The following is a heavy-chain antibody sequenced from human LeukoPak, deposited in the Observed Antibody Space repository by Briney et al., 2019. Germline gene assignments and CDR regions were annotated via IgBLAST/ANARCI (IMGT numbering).Heavy chain of an antibody. Sequence: PSETLSLTCTVSGGSISSSSYYWGWIRQPPGKGLEWIGSIYYSGSTYYNPSLKSRVTISVDTSKNQFSLKLSSVTAADTAVYYCARHRVRSRGAFDIWGQGTMVTVSS. J-gene: IGHJ3*02. CDR1: GGSISSSSYY. CDR3: ARHRVRSRGAFDI. CDR2: IYYSGST. V-gene: IGHV4-39*01. D-gene: IGHD3-10*01.